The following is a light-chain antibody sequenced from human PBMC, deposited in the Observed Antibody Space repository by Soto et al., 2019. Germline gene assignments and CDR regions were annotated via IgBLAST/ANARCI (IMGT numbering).Light chain of an antibody. CDR1: QSVTSGY. CDR2: GAS. V-gene: IGKV3-20*01. Sequence: EMVLTQSPGTLSLSPGERATLSCRASQSVTSGYLAWYQQNPGQAPRLLIYGASTRAAGIPDRFSGSGSGTDFTLIISRLQPEDFAVYYCQQFASSPWTFGQGTQVEIK. J-gene: IGKJ1*01. CDR3: QQFASSPWT.